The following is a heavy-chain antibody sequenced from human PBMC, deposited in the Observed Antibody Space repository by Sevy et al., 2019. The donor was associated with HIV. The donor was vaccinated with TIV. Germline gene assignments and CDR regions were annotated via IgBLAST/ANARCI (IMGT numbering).Heavy chain of an antibody. J-gene: IGHJ6*03. CDR1: GFTFSSYA. CDR2: ISGSGGST. D-gene: IGHD1-26*01. Sequence: GGSLRLSCAASGFTFSSYAMSWVRQAPGKGLEWVSAISGSGGSTYYADSVKGRFTISRDNSKNTLYLQMNSLRAEDTAVYYCANLYNGSYYSRDYYMDVWGKGTTVTVSS. CDR3: ANLYNGSYYSRDYYMDV. V-gene: IGHV3-23*01.